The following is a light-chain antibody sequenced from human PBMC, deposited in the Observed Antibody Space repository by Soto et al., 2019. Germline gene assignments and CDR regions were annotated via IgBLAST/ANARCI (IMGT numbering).Light chain of an antibody. Sequence: EIVMTQSPVTLSVSPGERATLSCRASQSVSSNLAWYQQKPGQAPRLLIYGASTRAPGIPARFSGSGSGTEFTLTISSLQSEDFAVYSCQQYNNWPYTFGQGTKLEIK. J-gene: IGKJ2*01. CDR3: QQYNNWPYT. CDR2: GAS. V-gene: IGKV3-15*01. CDR1: QSVSSN.